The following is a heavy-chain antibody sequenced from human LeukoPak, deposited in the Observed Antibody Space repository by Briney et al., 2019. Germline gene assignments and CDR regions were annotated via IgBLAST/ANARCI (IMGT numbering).Heavy chain of an antibody. CDR2: ISGSGGST. D-gene: IGHD6-6*01. Sequence: QPGGSLRLSCAASGFTFSSYAMSWVRQAPGKGLEWVSAISGSGGSTYYADSVKGRFTISRDNSKNTLYLQMNSLRAEDTAVYYCAKPGTWAARRDYSYGMDVWGQGTTVTVSS. CDR1: GFTFSSYA. J-gene: IGHJ6*02. CDR3: AKPGTWAARRDYSYGMDV. V-gene: IGHV3-23*01.